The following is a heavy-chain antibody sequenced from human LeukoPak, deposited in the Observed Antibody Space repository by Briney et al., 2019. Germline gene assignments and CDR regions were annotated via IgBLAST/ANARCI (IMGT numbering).Heavy chain of an antibody. CDR2: VSWNRDII. D-gene: IGHD2-15*01. V-gene: IGHV3-9*01. CDR1: GFIFHDFA. CDR3: VKSGGYFYMDA. J-gene: IGHJ6*03. Sequence: PGGSLRLSCAASGFIFHDFAMHWVRQAPGKCLEWVSSVSWNRDIINYADSVRGRFTVSRDNDQNSLYLEMNNLRPDDTALYYCVKSGGYFYMDAWGKGTTVIVSS.